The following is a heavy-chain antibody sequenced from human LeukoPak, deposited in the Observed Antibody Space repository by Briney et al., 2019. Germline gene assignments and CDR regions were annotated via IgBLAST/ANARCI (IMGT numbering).Heavy chain of an antibody. Sequence: QTGGSLRLSCAASGFTFSSYAMSWVRQAPGKGLEWVSAISGSGGSTYYADSVKGRLTISRDNAKNSLYLQMNSLRAEDTAVYFCARLRYYAVDVWGQGTTVIVSS. CDR3: ARLRYYAVDV. J-gene: IGHJ6*02. V-gene: IGHV3-23*01. D-gene: IGHD2-21*01. CDR1: GFTFSSYA. CDR2: ISGSGGST.